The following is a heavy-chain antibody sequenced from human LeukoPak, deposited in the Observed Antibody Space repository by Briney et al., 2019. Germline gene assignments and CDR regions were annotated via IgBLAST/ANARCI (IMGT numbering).Heavy chain of an antibody. V-gene: IGHV3-7*01. CDR1: GFTFSSHW. Sequence: PGGSLRLSCAASGFTFSSHWMCWVRQVPGKGLEWVANIKQDGSEMYYVDSVKGRFTISRDNAKNSLYLQMNSLRAEDTAVYYCARENYGGNYQPDIDYWGQGTLVTVSS. D-gene: IGHD4-23*01. J-gene: IGHJ4*02. CDR3: ARENYGGNYQPDIDY. CDR2: IKQDGSEM.